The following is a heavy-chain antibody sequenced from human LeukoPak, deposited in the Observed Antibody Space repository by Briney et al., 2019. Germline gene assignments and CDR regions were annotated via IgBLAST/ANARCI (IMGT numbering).Heavy chain of an antibody. CDR2: IYTSGGT. D-gene: IGHD5-12*01. Sequence: KPSETLSLTCTVSGGSISSYHWSWIRQPAGKRLEWIGRIYTSGGTNYNSSLKSRVTMSIDTSKNQFSLKLSSVTAADTAVHYCAKGGSGYEYYYYYGMDVWGQGTTVTVSS. CDR3: AKGGSGYEYYYYYGMDV. V-gene: IGHV4-4*07. J-gene: IGHJ6*02. CDR1: GGSISSYH.